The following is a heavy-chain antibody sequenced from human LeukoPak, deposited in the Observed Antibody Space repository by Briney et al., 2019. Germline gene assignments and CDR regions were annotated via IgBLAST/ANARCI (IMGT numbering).Heavy chain of an antibody. CDR3: ASSTLPTLEWLPLFDY. V-gene: IGHV3-23*01. D-gene: IGHD3-3*01. Sequence: GGSLRLSCAASGFTFSSYAMSWVRQAPGKGLEWVSAISGSGGSTYYADSVKGRFTISRDNSKNTLYLQMNSLRAEDTAVYYCASSTLPTLEWLPLFDYWGQGTLVTVSS. J-gene: IGHJ4*02. CDR2: ISGSGGST. CDR1: GFTFSSYA.